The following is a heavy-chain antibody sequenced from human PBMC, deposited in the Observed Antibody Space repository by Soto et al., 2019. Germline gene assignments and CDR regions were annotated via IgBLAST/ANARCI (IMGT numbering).Heavy chain of an antibody. V-gene: IGHV4-31*02. CDR3: AQALAFTGGDGFDI. D-gene: IGHD1-1*01. CDR2: IYYSGNT. J-gene: IGHJ3*02. CDR1: GGSITTGGRY. Sequence: QVRLQEWGPGLVKPSQTLSLKCSVSGGSITTGGRYWSWIRQLPGKGLEWIGDIYYSGNTYYNASLKSRVTISVEAAKNQVSLKLSSVTAADTAVYYCAQALAFTGGDGFDIWGQGRLVTVAS.